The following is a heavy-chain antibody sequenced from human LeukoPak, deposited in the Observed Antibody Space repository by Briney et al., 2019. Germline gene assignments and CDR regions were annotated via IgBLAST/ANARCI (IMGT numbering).Heavy chain of an antibody. CDR2: INDRGDST. CDR1: GFTFTTRP. J-gene: IGHJ4*02. Sequence: GGSLRLSCTASGFTFTTRPMNWVRQAPGKGLEWVSSINDRGDSTYYAESVKGRFSISRDNSKDTLYLQMNSLRAEDTGVYFCARRSAGWGDFDCWGQGTLVTVSS. V-gene: IGHV3-23*01. D-gene: IGHD3-16*01. CDR3: ARRSAGWGDFDC.